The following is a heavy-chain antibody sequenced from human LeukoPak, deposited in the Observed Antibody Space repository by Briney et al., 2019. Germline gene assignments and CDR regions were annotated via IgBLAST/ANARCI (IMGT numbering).Heavy chain of an antibody. Sequence: ASVKVSCKASGYTSTGYYMHWVRQAPGQGLEWMGWINPNSGGTNYAQKFQGRVTMTRDASISTAYMELSRLRSDDTAVYYCARGAFDIVVGFDPWGQGTLVTVSS. V-gene: IGHV1-2*02. CDR1: GYTSTGYY. J-gene: IGHJ5*02. CDR3: ARGAFDIVVGFDP. D-gene: IGHD2-2*01. CDR2: INPNSGGT.